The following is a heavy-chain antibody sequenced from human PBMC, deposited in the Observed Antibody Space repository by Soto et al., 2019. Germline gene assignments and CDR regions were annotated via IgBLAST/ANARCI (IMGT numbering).Heavy chain of an antibody. CDR1: GFTVSSNY. CDR3: ARDIEYSSSADAFDI. CDR2: IYSGGST. J-gene: IGHJ3*02. V-gene: IGHV3-53*01. Sequence: PGGSLRLSCAASGFTVSSNYMGWVRQAPGKGLEWVSVIYSGGSTYYADSVKGRFTISRDNSKNTLYLQMNSLRAEDTAVYYCARDIEYSSSADAFDIWGQGTMVTVSS. D-gene: IGHD6-6*01.